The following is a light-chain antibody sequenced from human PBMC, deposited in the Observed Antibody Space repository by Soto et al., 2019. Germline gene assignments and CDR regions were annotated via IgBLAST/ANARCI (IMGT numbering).Light chain of an antibody. V-gene: IGKV1-5*03. J-gene: IGKJ5*01. CDR3: QNHKSYPVT. Sequence: QMTQYPSTLSASVGDRVIITCRASQSVSSWLAWYQHKPGKAPKLLIYKASLLESAVPSRFSGSGSGTDFTLTISSQQPDDIATSYGQNHKSYPVTFGQGTRLEI. CDR2: KAS. CDR1: QSVSSW.